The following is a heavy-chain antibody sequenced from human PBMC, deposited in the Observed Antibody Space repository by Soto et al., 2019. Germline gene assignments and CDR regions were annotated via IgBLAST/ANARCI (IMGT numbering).Heavy chain of an antibody. D-gene: IGHD1-1*01. CDR1: GYTFTSYG. V-gene: IGHV1-18*01. J-gene: IGHJ4*02. CDR2: ISAHNGNT. CDR3: ARGRYGDY. Sequence: QGHLVQSGAEVKKPGASVKVSCKCSGYTFTSYGVTWVRQAPGQGLEWMGWISAHNGNTDYAQKIQGKDTVTRDTATSTAYKELRSLRSDDTAVYYCARGRYGDYWGQAALVTVSS.